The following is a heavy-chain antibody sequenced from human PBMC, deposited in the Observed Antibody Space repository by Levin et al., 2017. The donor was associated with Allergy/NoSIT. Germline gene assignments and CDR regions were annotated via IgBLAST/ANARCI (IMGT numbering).Heavy chain of an antibody. D-gene: IGHD2-15*01. V-gene: IGHV1-69*04. Sequence: AASVKVSCKASGGTFSSYAISWVRQAPGQGLEWMGRIIPILGIANYAQKFQGRVTITADKSTSTAYMELSSLRSEDTAVYYCARGLPSDAFDIWGQGTMVTVSS. CDR1: GGTFSSYA. CDR2: IIPILGIA. CDR3: ARGLPSDAFDI. J-gene: IGHJ3*02.